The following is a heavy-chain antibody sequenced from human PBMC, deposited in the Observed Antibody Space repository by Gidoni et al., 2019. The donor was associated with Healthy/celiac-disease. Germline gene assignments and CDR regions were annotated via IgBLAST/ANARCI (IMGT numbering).Heavy chain of an antibody. D-gene: IGHD6-19*01. CDR3: AMEQQWLVRESNWFDP. CDR2: ISGSGGST. CDR1: GFTFSSYA. J-gene: IGHJ5*02. V-gene: IGHV3-23*01. Sequence: EVQLLESGGGLVQPGGSLRLSCAASGFTFSSYAMSWVRQAPGKGLEWVAAISGSGGSTYYADSVKGRFTISRDNSKNTLYLQMNSLRAEDTAVYYCAMEQQWLVRESNWFDPWGQGTLVTVSS.